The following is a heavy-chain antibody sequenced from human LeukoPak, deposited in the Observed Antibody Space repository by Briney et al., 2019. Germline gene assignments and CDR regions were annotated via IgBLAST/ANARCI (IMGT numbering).Heavy chain of an antibody. V-gene: IGHV3-7*03. Sequence: PGGALGLSCAASGSPFSSSWRSWGRAAAGEGQEWVGNIKQDGSEKYYVDSVKGRFTISRDNAKNSLYLQMNSLRAEDTAVYYCAREKVRGYSYGPRAFDYWGQGTLVSVSS. CDR3: AREKVRGYSYGPRAFDY. D-gene: IGHD5-18*01. CDR2: IKQDGSEK. CDR1: GSPFSSSW. J-gene: IGHJ4*02.